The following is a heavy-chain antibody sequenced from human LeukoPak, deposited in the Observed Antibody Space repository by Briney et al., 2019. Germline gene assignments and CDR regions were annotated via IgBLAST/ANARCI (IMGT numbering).Heavy chain of an antibody. CDR3: ARGQWLHSFDY. CDR1: GGSFSGYY. V-gene: IGHV4-34*01. D-gene: IGHD5-24*01. CDR2: INHSGST. J-gene: IGHJ4*02. Sequence: SETLSLTCAVYGGSFSGYYWSWIRQPPGKGLEGIGEINHSGSTNYNPSLKSRVTISVDTSKNHFSLKLSSVTAADTAVYYCARGQWLHSFDYWGQGTLATVSS.